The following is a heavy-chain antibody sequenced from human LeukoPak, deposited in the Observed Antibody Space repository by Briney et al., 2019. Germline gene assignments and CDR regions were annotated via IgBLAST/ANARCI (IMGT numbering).Heavy chain of an antibody. J-gene: IGHJ6*03. Sequence: QPGGSLRLSCAASGFTFSGYWMPWVRQVPEKGLVLVSRIDNGGSGTTYADSVKGRFTVSRDNAKNTLYLQMNSLRAEDTAIYYCARGGGWDTIFRVVQYMDVWGKGTTVTVSS. D-gene: IGHD3-3*01. CDR1: GFTFSGYW. V-gene: IGHV3-74*01. CDR2: IDNGGSGT. CDR3: ARGGGWDTIFRVVQYMDV.